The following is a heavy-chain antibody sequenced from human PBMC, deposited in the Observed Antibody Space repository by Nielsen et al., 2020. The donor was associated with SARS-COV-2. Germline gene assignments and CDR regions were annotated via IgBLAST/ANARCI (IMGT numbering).Heavy chain of an antibody. CDR3: ARDRLAGFDY. Sequence: SETLSLTCTVSGGSISSYYWSWIRQPPGKGLEWIGYIYYSGSTNYNPSLKSRVTISVDTSKNQFSLKLSSVTAADTAVYYCARDRLAGFDYWGQGTLVTVSS. CDR2: IYYSGST. D-gene: IGHD6-19*01. CDR1: GGSISSYY. J-gene: IGHJ4*02. V-gene: IGHV4-59*01.